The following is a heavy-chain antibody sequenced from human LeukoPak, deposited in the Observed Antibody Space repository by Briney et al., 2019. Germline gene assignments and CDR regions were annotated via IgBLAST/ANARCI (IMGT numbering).Heavy chain of an antibody. J-gene: IGHJ4*02. CDR1: GYTFTNYY. CDR2: INPKSGGT. D-gene: IGHD1-7*01. Sequence: GASVKVSCKASGYTFTNYYMHWVRQAPGLGFEWMGWINPKSGGTSYPQKFQGRLTMTRDTSISTAYMELSRLRPDDTAVYYCVPCANYYYFDYWGQGTLVTVSS. V-gene: IGHV1-2*02. CDR3: VPCANYYYFDY.